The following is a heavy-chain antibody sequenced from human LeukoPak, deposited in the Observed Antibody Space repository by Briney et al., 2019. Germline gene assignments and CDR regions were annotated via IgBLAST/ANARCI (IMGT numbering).Heavy chain of an antibody. J-gene: IGHJ4*02. CDR2: IKQEGSDK. CDR1: GFTFSSYW. V-gene: IGHV3-7*03. D-gene: IGHD4-23*01. CDR3: ARKTVVWSYFDY. Sequence: GGSLRISCEASGFTFSSYWMSWVRQAPGKGLDRVANIKQEGSDKYYVDSVKGRFTISRDNAKNALYLQINSLRAEDTAVYYCARKTVVWSYFDYWGQGTPVTVSS.